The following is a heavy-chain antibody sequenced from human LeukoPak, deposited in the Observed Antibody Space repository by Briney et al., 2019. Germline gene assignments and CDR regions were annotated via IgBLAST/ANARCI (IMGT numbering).Heavy chain of an antibody. D-gene: IGHD6-19*01. CDR3: ARTRYNSGGGDY. V-gene: IGHV3-33*01. CDR2: IWYDGTNK. Sequence: PGGSLRLSCAVTGFTFSDYGMHSVRQAPGKGLEGVAVIWYDGTNKYYADSVEGRFTISRDNSKNTLYLQMNSLRAEDTAVYYCARTRYNSGGGDYWGQGTPVTVSP. J-gene: IGHJ4*02. CDR1: GFTFSDYG.